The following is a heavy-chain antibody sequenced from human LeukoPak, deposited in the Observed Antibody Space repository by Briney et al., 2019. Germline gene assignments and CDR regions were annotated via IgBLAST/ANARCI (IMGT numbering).Heavy chain of an antibody. Sequence: GGSLRLSCAASGFTVSSNYMSWVRQAPGKGLEWVSAISGSGGSTYYADSVKGRFTISRDNSKNTLYLQMNSLRAEDTAVYYCAKDVGYDILTGYYSYASDYWGQGTLVTVSS. CDR2: ISGSGGST. CDR1: GFTVSSNY. D-gene: IGHD3-9*01. J-gene: IGHJ4*02. CDR3: AKDVGYDILTGYYSYASDY. V-gene: IGHV3-23*01.